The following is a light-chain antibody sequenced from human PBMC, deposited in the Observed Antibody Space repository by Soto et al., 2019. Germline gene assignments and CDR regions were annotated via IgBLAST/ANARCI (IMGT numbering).Light chain of an antibody. CDR3: QQRSSWPPYT. V-gene: IGKV3-11*01. CDR1: QTVNTY. CDR2: DAS. J-gene: IGKJ2*01. Sequence: EIVLKQSPATLSLYQGERATLSCRASQTVNTYLAWYQQKPGQAPRLLIYDASSRATGIPARFTGSGSGTDFTLTISSLEPEDFAVYYCQQRSSWPPYTFGQGTKVDI.